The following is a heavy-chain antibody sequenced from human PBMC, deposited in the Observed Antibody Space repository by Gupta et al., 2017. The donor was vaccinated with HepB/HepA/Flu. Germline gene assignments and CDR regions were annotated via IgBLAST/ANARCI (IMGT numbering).Heavy chain of an antibody. CDR1: GFTFSNHP. CDR2: IGGDVRA. D-gene: IGHD3-3*01. J-gene: IGHJ6*03. CDR3: AKDLYFWSAMDV. Sequence: EVQLLESGGGLVQPGGSLRLSCAASGFTFSNHPMSWVRQAPRKGLEWVSGIGGDVRAHYADSVKGRFTISRDNSKNTLYLQMNSLRAEDTAVYYCAKDLYFWSAMDVWGEGITVTVSS. V-gene: IGHV3-23*01.